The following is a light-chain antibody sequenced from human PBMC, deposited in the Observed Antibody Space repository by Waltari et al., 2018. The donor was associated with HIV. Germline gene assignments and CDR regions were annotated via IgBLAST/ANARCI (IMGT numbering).Light chain of an antibody. CDR2: EDT. V-gene: IGLV3-21*02. CDR1: DIGSKG. Sequence: SYVLTQPPSLSVAPVQTARVTCGGNDIGSKGVHWYQQKPGQAPVLVLYEDTDRPSGIPERFSGSNSGNTAALTISRVEAGDEADYYCHVWESSGERYVFGTGTKVTVL. J-gene: IGLJ1*01. CDR3: HVWESSGERYV.